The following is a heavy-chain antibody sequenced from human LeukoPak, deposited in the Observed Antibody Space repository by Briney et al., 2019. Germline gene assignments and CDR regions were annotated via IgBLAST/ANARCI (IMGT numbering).Heavy chain of an antibody. CDR1: GFTFSSYS. CDR2: ISSSSSYI. Sequence: GGSLRLSCAASGFTFSSYSMNWVRQAPGKGLEWVSSISSSSSYIYYADSVKGRFTISRDNAKSSLYLQMNSLRAEDTAVYYCARDRDGYYEFDYWGQGTLVTVSP. D-gene: IGHD3-22*01. CDR3: ARDRDGYYEFDY. V-gene: IGHV3-21*01. J-gene: IGHJ4*02.